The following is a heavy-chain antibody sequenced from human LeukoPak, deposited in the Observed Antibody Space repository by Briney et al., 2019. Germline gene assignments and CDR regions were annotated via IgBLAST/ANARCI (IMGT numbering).Heavy chain of an antibody. CDR2: INHSGST. Sequence: NPSETLSLTCAVYGGSFSGYYWSWIRQPPGKGLEWIGEINHSGSTNYNPSLKSRVTISVDTSKNQFSLKLSSVTAADTAVYYCARGRTRSGYSNGYDGYWGQGTLVTVSS. CDR3: ARGRTRSGYSNGYDGY. CDR1: GGSFSGYY. D-gene: IGHD6-19*01. J-gene: IGHJ4*02. V-gene: IGHV4-34*01.